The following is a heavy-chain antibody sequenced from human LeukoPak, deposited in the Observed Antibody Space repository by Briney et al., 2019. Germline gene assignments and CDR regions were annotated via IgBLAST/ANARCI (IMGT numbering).Heavy chain of an antibody. J-gene: IGHJ4*02. V-gene: IGHV3-23*01. CDR2: ISGSGDAT. D-gene: IGHD2-21*01. Sequence: GGSLRLSCAASGFTFSSYAMSWVRQAPGKGLEWVSTISGSGDATYYADSVKGRFTISRDNSKNTLYLQMNSLRAEDTAVYYCAKDRVVIMPASLNYWGQGTLVTVSS. CDR1: GFTFSSYA. CDR3: AKDRVVIMPASLNY.